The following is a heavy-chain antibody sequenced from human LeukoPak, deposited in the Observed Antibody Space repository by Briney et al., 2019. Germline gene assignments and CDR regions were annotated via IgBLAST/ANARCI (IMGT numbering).Heavy chain of an antibody. CDR1: GFSFDNYA. V-gene: IGHV3-23*01. D-gene: IGHD3-3*01. CDR3: AETLRDLEWLTGELDV. CDR2: IGGRGSDT. Sequence: PGGSLRLSCAASGFSFDNYAMSWVRQTPGKGLEWVSAIGGRGSDTSYTDSVKGRFTISRDNSKSTLYLQMNSLRAEDTAVYHCAETLRDLEWLTGELDVWGQGTAVTVSS. J-gene: IGHJ6*02.